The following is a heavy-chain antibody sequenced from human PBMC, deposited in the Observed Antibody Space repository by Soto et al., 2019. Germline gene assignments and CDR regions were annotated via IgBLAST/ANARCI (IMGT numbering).Heavy chain of an antibody. D-gene: IGHD2-2*01. V-gene: IGHV3-9*01. CDR1: GFTIDDYA. J-gene: IGHJ3*02. Sequence: EVQLVESEGGLVQPGRSLRLSCAASGFTIDDYAMHWVRQPPGKGLEWVSGVSWNSGFTGYADSVKGRFTISRDNAKNSLYLQTNSLRAEDTALYYCVKGGSAPVAMLDAFDIWGQGTMVTVSS. CDR3: VKGGSAPVAMLDAFDI. CDR2: VSWNSGFT.